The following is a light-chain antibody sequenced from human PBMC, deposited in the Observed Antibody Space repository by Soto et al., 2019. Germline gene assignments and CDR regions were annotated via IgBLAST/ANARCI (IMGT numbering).Light chain of an antibody. Sequence: DIVMTQSPDSLTVSLGERATINCKSSLSVFYSSNNQNYLAWYQHKPRQPPKLLIYWASTRESGVPDRFSGSGSGTDFTLTISSLQAEDVAVYYCQQYYTTLAPTFGGGTKVEIK. CDR3: QQYYTTLAPT. CDR1: LSVFYSSNNQNY. V-gene: IGKV4-1*01. J-gene: IGKJ4*01. CDR2: WAS.